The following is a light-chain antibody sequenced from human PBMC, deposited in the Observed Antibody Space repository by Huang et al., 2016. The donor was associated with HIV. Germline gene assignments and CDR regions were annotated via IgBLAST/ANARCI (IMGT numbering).Light chain of an antibody. Sequence: DIQMTQSPSSLSASPGVRVTLACRANQDIGNFLAWYQHKPGGVPRLLIYGASTLQSGVPSRFSGRGSGTDFTLTITHFQPDDVATYYCQRYDSAPRAFGQGTKVEI. CDR3: QRYDSAPRA. CDR2: GAS. CDR1: QDIGNF. J-gene: IGKJ1*01. V-gene: IGKV1-27*01.